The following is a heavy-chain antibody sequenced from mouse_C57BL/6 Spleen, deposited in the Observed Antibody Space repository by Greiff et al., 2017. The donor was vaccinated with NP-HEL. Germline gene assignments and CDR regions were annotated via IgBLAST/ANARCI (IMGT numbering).Heavy chain of an antibody. J-gene: IGHJ3*01. V-gene: IGHV1-55*01. CDR2: IYPGSGST. CDR3: AGSDYDPAWLAY. D-gene: IGHD2-4*01. CDR1: GYTFTSYW. Sequence: QVQLQQSGAELVKPGASVKMSCKASGYTFTSYWITWVKQRPGQGLEWIGDIYPGSGSTNYNEKFKSKATLTVDTSSSTAYMQLSSLTSEGSAVYYCAGSDYDPAWLAYWGQRTLVTVSA.